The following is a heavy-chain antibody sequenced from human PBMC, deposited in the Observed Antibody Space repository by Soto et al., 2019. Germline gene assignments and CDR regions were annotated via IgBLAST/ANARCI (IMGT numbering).Heavy chain of an antibody. V-gene: IGHV3-23*01. Sequence: GGSLRLSCAASGFTFSSYAMSWVRQAPGKGLEWVSVISGNGGRTYYADSVKGRFTISRDNSKNTLYLQMNSLRADDTAVYYCAKLRSSTYYFDYWGQGALVTVSS. J-gene: IGHJ4*02. CDR2: ISGNGGRT. CDR3: AKLRSSTYYFDY. CDR1: GFTFSSYA. D-gene: IGHD6-13*01.